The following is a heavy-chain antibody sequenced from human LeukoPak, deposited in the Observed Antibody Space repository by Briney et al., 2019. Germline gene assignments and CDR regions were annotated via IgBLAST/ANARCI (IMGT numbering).Heavy chain of an antibody. CDR2: IATSSDYI. Sequence: PGGSLRLSCAASGFTFSTYSMNWVRQAPGKGLEWVSSIATSSDYIYYAGSLKGRFTISRDNAKNSLYLHINSLRPDDTAVYYCARGRSITILRGVAISDGFDIWGQGTKVTVS. V-gene: IGHV3-21*06. CDR3: ARGRSITILRGVAISDGFDI. D-gene: IGHD3-10*01. CDR1: GFTFSTYS. J-gene: IGHJ3*02.